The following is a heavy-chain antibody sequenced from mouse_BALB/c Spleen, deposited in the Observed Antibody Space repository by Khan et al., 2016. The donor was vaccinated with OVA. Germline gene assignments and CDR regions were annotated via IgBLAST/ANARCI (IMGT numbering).Heavy chain of an antibody. J-gene: IGHJ3*01. CDR3: ARLAYYYDSEGFAY. D-gene: IGHD1-1*01. Sequence: EVQLQESGGDLVEPGGSLKLSCAASGFTFSTYGMSWVRPTPDKRLEWVTTISTGGHYTYFPDSVRGRFTISRDNAKNTLYLQMTSLKSEDTAMFYCARLAYYYDSEGFAYWGQGTLVTVSA. CDR1: GFTFSTYG. V-gene: IGHV5-6*01. CDR2: ISTGGHYT.